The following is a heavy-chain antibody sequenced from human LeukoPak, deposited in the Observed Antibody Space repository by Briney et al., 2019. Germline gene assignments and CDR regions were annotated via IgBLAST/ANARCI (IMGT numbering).Heavy chain of an antibody. V-gene: IGHV3-11*04. CDR1: GFTFSDYY. CDR3: ASINNYDWFDP. Sequence: GGSLRLSCAASGFTFSDYYMSWIRQAPGKGLEWVSYISSSGSTIYYADSVKGRFTISRDNAKNSLYLQMNSLRAEDTAVYYCASINNYDWFDPWGQGTLVTVSS. J-gene: IGHJ5*02. CDR2: ISSSGSTI. D-gene: IGHD1-1*01.